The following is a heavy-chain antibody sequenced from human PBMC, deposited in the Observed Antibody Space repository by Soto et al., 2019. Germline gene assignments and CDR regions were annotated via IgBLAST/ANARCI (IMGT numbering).Heavy chain of an antibody. D-gene: IGHD3-22*01. J-gene: IGHJ1*01. CDR2: IHSSGSI. CDR1: GGSISSDDYY. CDR3: ARDLDGLHDDTSGPFPRPG. Sequence: SETLSLTCTVSGGSISSDDYYWSWIRQAPGRGLEWIGYIHSSGSIYYNPSLKSRATMSIDTAGNQFSPKVSSVTVADTAVYYCARDLDGLHDDTSGPFPRPGWGRGTLVTVSS. V-gene: IGHV4-30-4*01.